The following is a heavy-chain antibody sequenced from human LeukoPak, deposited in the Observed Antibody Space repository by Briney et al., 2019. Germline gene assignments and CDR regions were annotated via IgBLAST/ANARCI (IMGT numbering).Heavy chain of an antibody. CDR3: ASDRLPWPKIDY. CDR2: SYYSVTT. Sequence: SGTLCLTCAVSGGSISSSDYYWGWIRQPPGKGLGWVGSSYYSVTTSDNPSRKVRVTIAVDTSKPQSSLTLNSVTAADTVVYYCASDRLPWPKIDYWGQGTLVTVSS. CDR1: GGSISSSDYY. V-gene: IGHV4-39*07. J-gene: IGHJ4*02. D-gene: IGHD5-12*01.